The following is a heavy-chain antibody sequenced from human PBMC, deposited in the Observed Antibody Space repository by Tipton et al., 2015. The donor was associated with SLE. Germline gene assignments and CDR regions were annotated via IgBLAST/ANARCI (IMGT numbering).Heavy chain of an antibody. D-gene: IGHD6-19*01. CDR2: IYYSGST. J-gene: IGHJ1*01. Sequence: LRLSCTVSGGSISSYYWSWIRQPPGKGLEWIGYIYYSGSTYCNPSLKSRVTISVDTSKNQFSLKLGSVTAADTAVYYCARGGEAVAGTSYFQHWGQGTLVTVSS. CDR3: ARGGEAVAGTSYFQH. V-gene: IGHV4-59*12. CDR1: GGSISSYY.